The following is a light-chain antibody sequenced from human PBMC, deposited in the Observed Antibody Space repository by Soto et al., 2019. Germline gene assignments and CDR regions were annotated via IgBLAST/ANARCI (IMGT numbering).Light chain of an antibody. CDR3: MQALQTLWT. J-gene: IGKJ1*01. V-gene: IGKV2-28*01. CDR2: LGS. Sequence: DIVMTQSPLSLPVTPGEPASISCRSSQSLLHSNGYNYLDWYLQKPGQSPQLLIYLGSNRASGVPDRFSGSGSCTDFTLKISRAEAEDVGVYYCMQALQTLWTFGQGTKVEIK. CDR1: QSLLHSNGYNY.